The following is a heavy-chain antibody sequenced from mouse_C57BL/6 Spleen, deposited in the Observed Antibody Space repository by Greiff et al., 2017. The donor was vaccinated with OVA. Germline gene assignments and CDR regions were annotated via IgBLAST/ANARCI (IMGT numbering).Heavy chain of an antibody. Sequence: QVQLKESGAELMKPGASVKLSCKATGYTFTGYWIEWVKQRPGHGLEWIGEILPGSGSTNYNEKFKGKATFTADTSSNTAIMQLSSLTTEDSAIYYCARRARYGGYYEGYYAMGYWGQGTSVTVSS. CDR1: GYTFTGYW. D-gene: IGHD2-3*01. J-gene: IGHJ4*01. V-gene: IGHV1-9*01. CDR2: ILPGSGST. CDR3: ARRARYGGYYEGYYAMGY.